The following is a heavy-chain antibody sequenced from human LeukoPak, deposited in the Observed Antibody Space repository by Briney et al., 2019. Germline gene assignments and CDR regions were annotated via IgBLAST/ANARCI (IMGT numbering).Heavy chain of an antibody. V-gene: IGHV1-24*01. CDR2: FDPEDGET. Sequence: ASVKVSCKVSGYTLTELSMHWVRQAPGKGLEWMGGFDPEDGETIYAQKFQGRVTMTEDISTDTAYMELSSLRSEDTAVYYCATDRSYCSSTSCRNWFDPWGQGTLVTVSS. D-gene: IGHD2-2*01. CDR1: GYTLTELS. J-gene: IGHJ5*02. CDR3: ATDRSYCSSTSCRNWFDP.